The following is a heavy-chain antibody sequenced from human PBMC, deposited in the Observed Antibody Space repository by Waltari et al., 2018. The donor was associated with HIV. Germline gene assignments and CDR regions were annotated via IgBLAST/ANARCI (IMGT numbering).Heavy chain of an antibody. V-gene: IGHV4-39*01. CDR3: ARLGDYYDSSGYYPAFDY. D-gene: IGHD3-22*01. J-gene: IGHJ4*02. CDR1: GGSISSSSYY. Sequence: QLQLQESGPGLVKPSETLSLTCTVSGGSISSSSYYWGWIRQPPGKGLEWIGSIYYSGSTYDNPSLKSRVTISVDTSKNQFSLKLSSVTAADTAVYYCARLGDYYDSSGYYPAFDYWGQGTLVTVSS. CDR2: IYYSGST.